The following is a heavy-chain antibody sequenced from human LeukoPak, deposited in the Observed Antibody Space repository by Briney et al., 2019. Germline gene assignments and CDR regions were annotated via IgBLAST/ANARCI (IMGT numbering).Heavy chain of an antibody. CDR1: GFTFSSYA. Sequence: PGGSLRLSCAASGFTFSSYAMHWVRQAPGKGLEWVAVISYDGSNKHYADSVKGRFTISRDNSKNTLYLQMNSLRAEDTAVYYCARDRAIVVVTAILDYWGQGTLVTVSS. J-gene: IGHJ4*02. CDR2: ISYDGSNK. CDR3: ARDRAIVVVTAILDY. V-gene: IGHV3-30-3*01. D-gene: IGHD2-21*02.